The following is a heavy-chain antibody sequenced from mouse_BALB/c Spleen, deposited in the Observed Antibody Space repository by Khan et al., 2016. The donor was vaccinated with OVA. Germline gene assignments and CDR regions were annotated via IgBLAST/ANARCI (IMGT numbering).Heavy chain of an antibody. V-gene: IGHV5-15*02. J-gene: IGHJ3*01. Sequence: EVELVESGGGLVQPGGSRKLSCAASGFTFSDYGMAWVRQAPGKGPEWVAFISDLAYTIYYGDAVTGRFTISRENAKNTLYLEMSSLRSEDTAIYDWARGGGTAPFAYWGRGTLVTVSA. D-gene: IGHD1-2*01. CDR3: ARGGGTAPFAY. CDR1: GFTFSDYG. CDR2: ISDLAYTI.